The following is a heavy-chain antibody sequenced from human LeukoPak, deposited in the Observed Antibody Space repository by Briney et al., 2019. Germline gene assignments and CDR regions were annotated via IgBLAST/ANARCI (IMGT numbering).Heavy chain of an antibody. CDR3: ARHPVAGTFDY. J-gene: IGHJ4*02. V-gene: IGHV4-34*01. CDR1: GGSFSGYY. D-gene: IGHD6-19*01. CDR2: INHSGST. Sequence: SETLSLTCAVYGGSFSGYYWSWIRQPPGKGLEWIGEINHSGSTNYNPSLKSRVAISVDTSKNRFSLKLSSVTAADTAVYYCARHPVAGTFDYWGQGTLVTVSS.